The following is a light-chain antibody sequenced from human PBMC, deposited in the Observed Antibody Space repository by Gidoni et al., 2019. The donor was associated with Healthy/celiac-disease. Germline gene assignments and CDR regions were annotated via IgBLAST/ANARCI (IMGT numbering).Light chain of an antibody. Sequence: SYELTQPPSLSVSPGQTARITCSGDKLGNKYACWYQQKPAQAPVLVIYQDSKRPSGIPERFSGSNSGNTATLTISGTQAMDEADYYCQAWDSSTAYYVFGTGTKVTVL. CDR3: QAWDSSTAYYV. CDR1: KLGNKY. J-gene: IGLJ1*01. CDR2: QDS. V-gene: IGLV3-1*01.